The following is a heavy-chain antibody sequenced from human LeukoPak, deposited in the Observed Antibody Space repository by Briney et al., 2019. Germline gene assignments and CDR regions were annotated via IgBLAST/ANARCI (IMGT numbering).Heavy chain of an antibody. D-gene: IGHD3-3*01. CDR3: ARGRQWLLS. CDR2: ITSSSSYI. V-gene: IGHV3-21*01. J-gene: IGHJ4*02. CDR1: GFAFSSYS. Sequence: GGSLRLSCAAAGFAFSSYSMNWVRQAPGKGLEWVSSITSSSSYIYYADSVKGRFTISRDNAKKSVHLQMNSLRAEDTAVYYCARGRQWLLSWGQGTLVTVSS.